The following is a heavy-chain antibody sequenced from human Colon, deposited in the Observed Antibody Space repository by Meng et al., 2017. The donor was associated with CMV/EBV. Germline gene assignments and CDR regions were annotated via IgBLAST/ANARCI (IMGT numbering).Heavy chain of an antibody. CDR1: GFTFTNYG. Sequence: GGSLRLSCAASGFTFTNYGMSWVRQAPGKGLEWVSSISSSSSYIYYADSVKGRFTISRDNAKNSLYLQMNSLRAEDTAVYYCARVRDSAIDYWGQGTLVTVSS. CDR3: ARVRDSAIDY. D-gene: IGHD2-15*01. CDR2: ISSSSSYI. J-gene: IGHJ4*02. V-gene: IGHV3-21*01.